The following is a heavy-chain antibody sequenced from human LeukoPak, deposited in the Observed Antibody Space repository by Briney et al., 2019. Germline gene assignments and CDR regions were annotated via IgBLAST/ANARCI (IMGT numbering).Heavy chain of an antibody. J-gene: IGHJ4*02. V-gene: IGHV4-31*03. CDR2: IYYSGST. CDR1: GRSLSSGGYY. D-gene: IGHD5-18*01. Sequence: SETLSLTCTVSGRSLSSGGYYWSWIRQQRGRGLEWIGYIYYSGSTYYNPSLKSRVTISVDTSKNQYSLKLSSVTAADTAVYYFARAAGYSYGYFDYWGQGTLVTVSS. CDR3: ARAAGYSYGYFDY.